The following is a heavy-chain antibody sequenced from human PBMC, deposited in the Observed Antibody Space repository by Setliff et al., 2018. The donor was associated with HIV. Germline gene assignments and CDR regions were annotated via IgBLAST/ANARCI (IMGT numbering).Heavy chain of an antibody. CDR1: GYTFTDYY. CDR2: IIPILGVP. D-gene: IGHD3-3*01. V-gene: IGHV1-69*04. CDR3: VRGVQSPPHYSYYYMDV. Sequence: GASVKVSCKASGYTFTDYYMYWMRQAPGQGFEWMGRIIPILGVPRYAQKFQGRVTITADKSTSTAYMELTSLRFDDTAMYYCVRGVQSPPHYSYYYMDVWGEGTMVTVSS. J-gene: IGHJ6*03.